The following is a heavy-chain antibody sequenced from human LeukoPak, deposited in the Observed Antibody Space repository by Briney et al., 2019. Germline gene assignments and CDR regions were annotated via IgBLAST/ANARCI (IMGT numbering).Heavy chain of an antibody. J-gene: IGHJ6*03. CDR3: ARDLMDYDFWSGYYPNYYYYYMDV. CDR2: ISSSGSTI. CDR1: GFTFSDYY. V-gene: IGHV3-11*04. D-gene: IGHD3-3*01. Sequence: GGSLRLSCAASGFTFSDYYMSWIRQAPGKGLEWVLYISSSGSTIYYTDSVKGRFTISRDNAKNSLYLQMNSLRAEDTAVYYCARDLMDYDFWSGYYPNYYYYYMDVWGKGTTVTVSS.